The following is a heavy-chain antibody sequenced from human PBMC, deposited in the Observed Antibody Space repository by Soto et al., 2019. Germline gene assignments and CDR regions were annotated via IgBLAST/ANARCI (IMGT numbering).Heavy chain of an antibody. V-gene: IGHV4-4*07. CDR2: IHSSGSA. D-gene: IGHD6-6*01. J-gene: IGHJ6*02. CDR1: DDSVSNSY. CDR3: AREEQLGPYYYYALDV. Sequence: SETLSLTCTVSDDSVSNSYWSWIRQPAGKGLEWIGRIHSSGSAKYNPSLNSRVAMSVDTSKNQFSLELSSLTAADTAVYYCAREEQLGPYYYYALDVWGQGTTVTVSS.